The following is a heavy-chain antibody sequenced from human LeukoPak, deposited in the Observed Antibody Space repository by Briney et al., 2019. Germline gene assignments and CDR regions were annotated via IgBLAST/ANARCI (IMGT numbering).Heavy chain of an antibody. D-gene: IGHD3-10*01. J-gene: IGHJ4*02. V-gene: IGHV3-23*01. Sequence: GGSLRLSCAASGFIFSHYTMTWVRQAPGKGLEWVSSINGSGDATKYADSFMGRFTISRDNSKNTVSLQINSLRVDDTAVYYCVKSDCASDGCKLLSYWGQGTLSAPPQ. CDR1: GFIFSHYT. CDR2: INGSGDAT. CDR3: VKSDCASDGCKLLSY.